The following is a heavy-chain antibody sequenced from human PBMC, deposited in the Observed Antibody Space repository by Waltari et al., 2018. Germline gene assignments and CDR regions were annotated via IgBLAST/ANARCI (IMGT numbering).Heavy chain of an antibody. Sequence: QLVESGGALVQPGGSLRLSCVASGFIFSNYWMTWFRQGPGKVLELVANIKQDGSEKFYVDSIKGRFTSSRDNAKNTVYLQMSNLRDEDTAVYYCARIQGDPWGQGTLVTVSS. V-gene: IGHV3-7*01. CDR2: IKQDGSEK. CDR1: GFIFSNYW. J-gene: IGHJ5*02. CDR3: ARIQGDP.